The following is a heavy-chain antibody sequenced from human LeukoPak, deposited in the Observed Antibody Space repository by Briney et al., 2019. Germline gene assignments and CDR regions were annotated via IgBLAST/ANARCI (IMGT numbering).Heavy chain of an antibody. CDR2: ISWNSGSI. Sequence: GGSLRLSCAASGFTFDDYAMHWVRQAPGKGLEWVSGISWNSGSIGYADSVKGRFTISRDNSKNTLYLQMNSLRAEDTAVYYCARALSGYYDILTGYYVSWYFDLWGRGTLVTVSS. V-gene: IGHV3-9*01. D-gene: IGHD3-9*01. CDR1: GFTFDDYA. CDR3: ARALSGYYDILTGYYVSWYFDL. J-gene: IGHJ2*01.